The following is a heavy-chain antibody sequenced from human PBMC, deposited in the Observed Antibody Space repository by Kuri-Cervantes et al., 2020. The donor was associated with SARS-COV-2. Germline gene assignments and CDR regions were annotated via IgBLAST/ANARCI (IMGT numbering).Heavy chain of an antibody. D-gene: IGHD3-22*01. V-gene: IGHV3-23*01. Sequence: GGSLRLSCTASRFTFNTYAMSWVRQASGKGLEWVSAISGSGGSTYYADSVKGRFTISRDNAKNSLYLQMNSLRAEDTAVYYCARDLYYYDSSGYYDYWGQGTLVTVS. CDR2: ISGSGGST. CDR3: ARDLYYYDSSGYYDY. J-gene: IGHJ4*02. CDR1: RFTFNTYA.